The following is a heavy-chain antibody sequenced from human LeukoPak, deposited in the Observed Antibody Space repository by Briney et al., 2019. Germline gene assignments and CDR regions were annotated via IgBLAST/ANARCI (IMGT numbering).Heavy chain of an antibody. CDR3: ARDPGGDYFDY. V-gene: IGHV3-33*08. CDR2: IWYDGSYK. D-gene: IGHD4-17*01. J-gene: IGHJ4*02. Sequence: GGSLRLSCAASGFTFSTYGMHWVRQAPGKGLEWVAVIWYDGSYKYYADSVKGRFTISRDNSKNTLYLQMNSLRVEDTAVYYCARDPGGDYFDYWGQGTLVTVSS. CDR1: GFTFSTYG.